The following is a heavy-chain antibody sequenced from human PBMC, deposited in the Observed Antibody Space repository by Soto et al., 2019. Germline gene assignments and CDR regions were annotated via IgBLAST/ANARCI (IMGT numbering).Heavy chain of an antibody. CDR2: IYYSGSA. V-gene: IGHV4-39*01. CDR1: GDSISRRSYY. CDR3: ARPFSYGKSVDFDS. D-gene: IGHD5-18*01. Sequence: SETLSLTCTVSGDSISRRSYYWGWIRQPPGKGLEWIGNIYYSGSAYYNPSLESRVTMSVDTSKNQFSLNLSSVTAADTAVYYCARPFSYGKSVDFDSWGQGTLVTVSS. J-gene: IGHJ4*02.